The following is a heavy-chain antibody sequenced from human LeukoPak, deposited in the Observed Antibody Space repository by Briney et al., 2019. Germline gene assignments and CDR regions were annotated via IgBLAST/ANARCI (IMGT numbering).Heavy chain of an antibody. CDR1: GFTFEDHG. CDR3: ARKKSSSMILDY. CDR2: INRHGDRT. D-gene: IGHD3-22*01. Sequence: GESLRLSCGASGFTFEDHGMTWVHQVPDKGLEWVSNINRHGDRTSYAESVKGRFTISRDNAKNSLYLQMDSLTTEDTAVFYCARKKSSSMILDYWGQGVLVIVSS. J-gene: IGHJ4*02. V-gene: IGHV3-20*04.